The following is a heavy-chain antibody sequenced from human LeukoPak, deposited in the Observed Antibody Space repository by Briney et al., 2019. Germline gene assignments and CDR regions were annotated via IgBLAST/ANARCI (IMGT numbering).Heavy chain of an antibody. CDR2: FDPEDGET. CDR3: ATDERYSRAGGLDP. D-gene: IGHD6-13*01. Sequence: ASVKVSCTVSGCTLTELSMHWVRQAPGKGLEWMGGFDPEDGETIYAQKFQGRVTMTEDTSTDTAYMELSSLRSEDTAVYYCATDERYSRAGGLDPWGQGTLVTVSS. J-gene: IGHJ5*02. CDR1: GCTLTELS. V-gene: IGHV1-24*01.